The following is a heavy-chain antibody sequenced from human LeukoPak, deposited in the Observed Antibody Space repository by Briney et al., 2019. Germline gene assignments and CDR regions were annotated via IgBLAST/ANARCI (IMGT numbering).Heavy chain of an antibody. CDR3: ARVPYYDFWSGYDNYDY. J-gene: IGHJ4*02. CDR1: GGSISSSSHY. Sequence: SETLSLTCTVSGGSISSSSHYWGWIRQPPGKGLEWIGSIYYSGSTYYNPSLKSRVTISVDTSKNQFSLKLSSVTAADTAVYYCARVPYYDFWSGYDNYDYWGQGTLVTVSS. D-gene: IGHD3-3*01. CDR2: IYYSGST. V-gene: IGHV4-39*07.